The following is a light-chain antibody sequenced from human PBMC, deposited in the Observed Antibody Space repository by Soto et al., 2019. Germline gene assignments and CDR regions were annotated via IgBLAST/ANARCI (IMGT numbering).Light chain of an antibody. Sequence: EIVMTQSPATLSVSPGARATLSCRASQSVSSNLAWYQQKPGQAPRLLIYGASTRATGIPARFSGGGSGTEFTLTISSLQSEDFAVYYCQQYNKWPPYTFGQGTKVDI. CDR1: QSVSSN. J-gene: IGKJ2*01. CDR2: GAS. CDR3: QQYNKWPPYT. V-gene: IGKV3-15*01.